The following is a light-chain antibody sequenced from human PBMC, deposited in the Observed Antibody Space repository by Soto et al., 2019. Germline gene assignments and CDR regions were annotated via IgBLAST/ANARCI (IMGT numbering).Light chain of an antibody. J-gene: IGKJ1*01. CDR2: DAS. V-gene: IGKV1-5*01. CDR3: QQFRA. CDR1: DIISSW. Sequence: DIQMTQSPSTVSASVGDRVTITCRASDIISSWLAWYQQKPGKAPRLLIFDASNLERGVPSRFSGSGSGTEFTLTINNLQPDDFATYYCQQFRAFDQGTKVEIK.